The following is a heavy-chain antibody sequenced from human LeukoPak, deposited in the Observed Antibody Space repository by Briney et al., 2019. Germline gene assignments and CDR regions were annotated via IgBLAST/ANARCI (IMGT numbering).Heavy chain of an antibody. CDR2: IFYSGST. V-gene: IGHV4-59*01. CDR3: ARYNSGWSYFDY. J-gene: IGHJ4*02. Sequence: SETLSLTCSVSGDXISNYYWSWIRQPPGKGLDWIGYIFYSGSTNYNPSLKSRVTMSVDTSKSQFSLKLSSVTAADTAIYYCARYNSGWSYFDYWGQGTLVTVSS. D-gene: IGHD6-19*01. CDR1: GDXISNYY.